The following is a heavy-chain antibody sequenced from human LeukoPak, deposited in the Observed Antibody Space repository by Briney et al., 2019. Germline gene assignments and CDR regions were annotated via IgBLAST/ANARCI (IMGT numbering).Heavy chain of an antibody. CDR3: ARGGPIRITMVRGVIRWFDP. J-gene: IGHJ5*02. D-gene: IGHD3-10*01. Sequence: PSETLSLTCAVSGGSFSGYYWSWIRQPPGKGLEWIGEINHSGSTNYNPSLKSRVTISVDTSKNQFSLKLSSVTAADTAVYYCARGGPIRITMVRGVIRWFDPWGQGTLVTVSS. V-gene: IGHV4-34*01. CDR2: INHSGST. CDR1: GGSFSGYY.